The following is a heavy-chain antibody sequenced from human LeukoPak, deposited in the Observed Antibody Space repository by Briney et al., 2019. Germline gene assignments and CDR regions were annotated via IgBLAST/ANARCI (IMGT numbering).Heavy chain of an antibody. CDR1: GFIFDDYA. J-gene: IGHJ4*02. CDR2: ISWNNDRI. D-gene: IGHD5-18*01. Sequence: GGSLRLSCAASGFIFDDYAMHWVRQAPGKGLEWVSGISWNNDRIDYADSVKGRFTISRDNAKNSLYLQMNSLRAEDMAFYYCAKDKVRKGYTYGTFDYWGQGTLVTVS. V-gene: IGHV3-9*03. CDR3: AKDKVRKGYTYGTFDY.